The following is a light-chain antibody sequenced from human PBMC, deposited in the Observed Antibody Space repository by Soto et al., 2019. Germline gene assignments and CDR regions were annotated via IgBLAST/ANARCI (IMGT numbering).Light chain of an antibody. CDR3: SSYTSTSTWV. CDR1: SSDVGSYNR. CDR2: EVS. Sequence: QSALTQPPSVSGSPGQSVTISCTGTSSDVGSYNRVSWYQQPPGTVPKLMISEVSNRPSGVPDRFSGSKSGNTASLTISGLLAEDEADYYCSSYTSTSTWVFGGGTKLTVL. J-gene: IGLJ2*01. V-gene: IGLV2-18*02.